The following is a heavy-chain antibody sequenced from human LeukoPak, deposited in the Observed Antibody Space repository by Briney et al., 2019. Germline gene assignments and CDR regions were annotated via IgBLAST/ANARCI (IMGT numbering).Heavy chain of an antibody. CDR2: IYYSGST. Sequence: SETLSLTCTVSGSSISSSSYYWGWIRQPPGKGLEWIGSIYYSGSTYYNPSLKSRVTISVDTSKNQFSLKLSSVTAADTAVYYCARGNHRIAATFLKSRAFDIWGQGTMVTVSS. CDR3: ARGNHRIAATFLKSRAFDI. V-gene: IGHV4-39*01. J-gene: IGHJ3*02. D-gene: IGHD6-13*01. CDR1: GSSISSSSYY.